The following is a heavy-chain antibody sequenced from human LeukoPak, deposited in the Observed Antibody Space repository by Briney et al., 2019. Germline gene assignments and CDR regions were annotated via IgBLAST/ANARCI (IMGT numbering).Heavy chain of an antibody. D-gene: IGHD1-26*01. CDR3: ARHGGSYTFDL. CDR1: GXSISSYY. CDR2: IYYSGST. V-gene: IGHV4-59*01. Sequence: PSETLSLTCTVSGXSISSYYWSWIRQPPGKGLEWIGYIYYSGSTNYNPSLKSRVTISVDTSKNQFSLRLRSVTAADTAVYCCARHGGSYTFDLWGQGVLVTVSS. J-gene: IGHJ4*02.